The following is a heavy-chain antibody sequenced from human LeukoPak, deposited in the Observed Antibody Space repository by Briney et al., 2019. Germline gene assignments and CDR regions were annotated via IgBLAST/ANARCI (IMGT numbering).Heavy chain of an antibody. CDR2: ISAYNGNT. CDR3: ARVGGSSWYGRDYYYYMDV. V-gene: IGHV1-18*01. J-gene: IGHJ6*03. CDR1: GYTFASSG. D-gene: IGHD6-13*01. Sequence: ASVKVSCKASGYTFASSGISWVRQAPGQGLEWMGWISAYNGNTNYPQKLQGRVTMTTDTSTNTAYMELRSLRSDDTAVYFCARVGGSSWYGRDYYYYMDVWGKGTTVTISS.